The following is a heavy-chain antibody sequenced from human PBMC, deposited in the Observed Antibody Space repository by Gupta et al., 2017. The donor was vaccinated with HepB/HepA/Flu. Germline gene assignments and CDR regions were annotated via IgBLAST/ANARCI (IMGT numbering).Heavy chain of an antibody. D-gene: IGHD2-15*01. CDR3: ASSGAPNLGDY. V-gene: IGHV3-66*01. J-gene: IGHJ4*02. Sequence: EVQLVESGGGLVQPGGSLRLSCAASGFSVSTKYLSWVRQAPGKGLEWVSIIYPDGRTYYADSVKGRITISRDSSQNTVFLQMDSLRAEDTAMYYCASSGAPNLGDYWGQGTLVIVSS. CDR2: IYPDGRT. CDR1: GFSVSTKY.